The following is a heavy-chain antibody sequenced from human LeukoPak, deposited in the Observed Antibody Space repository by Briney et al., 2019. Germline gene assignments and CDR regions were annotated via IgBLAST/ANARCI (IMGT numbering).Heavy chain of an antibody. D-gene: IGHD5-24*01. V-gene: IGHV3-23*01. Sequence: GGSLRLSCAASGFTLSSYAMSWVRQAPGKGLEWVSAISGSGGSTYYADSVKGRFTISRDNSKNTLYLQMNSLRAEDTAVYYCAKSRWPVYYFDYWGQGTLVTVSS. CDR3: AKSRWPVYYFDY. CDR2: ISGSGGST. CDR1: GFTLSSYA. J-gene: IGHJ4*02.